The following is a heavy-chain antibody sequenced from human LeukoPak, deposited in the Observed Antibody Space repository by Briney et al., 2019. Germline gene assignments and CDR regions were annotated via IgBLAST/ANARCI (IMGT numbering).Heavy chain of an antibody. CDR3: ARDSSTSSSIMITFGGVIGHYFDY. J-gene: IGHJ4*02. CDR1: GFTVSSNY. Sequence: PGGSLRLSCAASGFTVSSNYMSWVRQAPGKGLEWVSVIYSGGSTYYADSVKGRFTISRDNSKNTLYLQMNSLRAEDTAVYYCARDSSTSSSIMITFGGVIGHYFDYWGQGTLVTVSS. V-gene: IGHV3-66*02. D-gene: IGHD3-16*02. CDR2: IYSGGST.